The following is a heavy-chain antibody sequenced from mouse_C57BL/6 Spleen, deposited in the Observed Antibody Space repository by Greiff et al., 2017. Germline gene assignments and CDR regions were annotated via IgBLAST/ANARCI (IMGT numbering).Heavy chain of an antibody. CDR1: GYTFTSYW. J-gene: IGHJ4*01. Sequence: VQLQQSGADLAKPGASVKLSCKASGYTFTSYWMHWVKQRPGQGLEWIGYINPTSGYTKYNQKFKDKATLTADKSSSTAYMQLSSLTYEDSAVYYCARGPPPIAMDYWGQGTSVTVSS. D-gene: IGHD6-5*01. CDR3: ARGPPPIAMDY. V-gene: IGHV1-7*01. CDR2: INPTSGYT.